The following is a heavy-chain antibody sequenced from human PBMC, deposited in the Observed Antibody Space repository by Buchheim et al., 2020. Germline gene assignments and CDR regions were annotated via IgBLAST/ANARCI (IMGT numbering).Heavy chain of an antibody. CDR2: AWYDGSNK. J-gene: IGHJ4*02. CDR1: GFTFRDYG. D-gene: IGHD2-2*03. V-gene: IGHV3-33*01. Sequence: QVQLVESGGGVVQPWRSLRLSCAASGFTFRDYGMHWVRQAPGKGLEWVAIAWYDGSNKYYADSVKGRFTISRNNSKDMVYLEMNSLRAEDTAVYYCARHVCGDGYCSHDYWGQGTL. CDR3: ARHVCGDGYCSHDY.